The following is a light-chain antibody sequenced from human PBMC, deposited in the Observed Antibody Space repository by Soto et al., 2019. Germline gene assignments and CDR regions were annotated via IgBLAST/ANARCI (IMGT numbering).Light chain of an antibody. CDR1: QSIFSS. CDR3: QQSYNSPPIT. J-gene: IGKJ1*01. Sequence: DIQMTQTPFSMSASVGDRVTITCRAGQSIFSSLNWYQHKPGKAPKLLIYAASTLQSGVPSRFRGSGYGTDFALTISSLTPEDFATYYCQQSYNSPPITFGQGTKVDIK. CDR2: AAS. V-gene: IGKV1-39*01.